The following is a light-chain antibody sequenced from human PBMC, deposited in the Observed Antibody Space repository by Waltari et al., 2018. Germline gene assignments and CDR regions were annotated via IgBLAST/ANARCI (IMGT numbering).Light chain of an antibody. CDR3: QSYDTTLGGFV. J-gene: IGLJ2*01. CDR1: SSNIRANYD. Sequence: QSLLTQPPSMSGAPGQSVPLSCSGSSSNIRANYDVPWYRQVAGAAPKLVIYGNHNRPTGVPARFSGSKSGTSASLAIAGLQAEDEADYYCQSYDTTLGGFVFGGGTRLTV. CDR2: GNH. V-gene: IGLV1-40*01.